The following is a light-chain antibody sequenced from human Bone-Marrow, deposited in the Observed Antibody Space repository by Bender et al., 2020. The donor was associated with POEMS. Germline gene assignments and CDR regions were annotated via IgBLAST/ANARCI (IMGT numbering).Light chain of an antibody. CDR1: ALPKRF. CDR3: QSADSIGTYMV. Sequence: SYELTQPPSVSVSPGQTARITCSGDALPKRFAFWYQQKPGQAPVLVISKDDRRPSGIPERFSGSSSGTTVTLTISGVLAEDEADYYCQSADSIGTYMVFGGGTKLTVL. CDR2: KDD. J-gene: IGLJ2*01. V-gene: IGLV3-25*03.